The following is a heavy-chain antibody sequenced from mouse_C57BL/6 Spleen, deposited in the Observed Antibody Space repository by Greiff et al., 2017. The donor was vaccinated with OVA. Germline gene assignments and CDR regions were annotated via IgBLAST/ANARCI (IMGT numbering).Heavy chain of an antibody. D-gene: IGHD1-1*01. CDR3: ARSGSSHWYFDV. CDR2: IDPSDSYT. J-gene: IGHJ1*03. Sequence: QVQLQQPGAELVKPGASVKLSCKASGYTFTSYWMQWVKQRPGQGLEWIGEIDPSDSYTNYNQKFKGQATLTVDTSSSTAYMQLSSLTSEDSAVYYCARSGSSHWYFDVWGTGTTVTVSS. V-gene: IGHV1-50*01. CDR1: GYTFTSYW.